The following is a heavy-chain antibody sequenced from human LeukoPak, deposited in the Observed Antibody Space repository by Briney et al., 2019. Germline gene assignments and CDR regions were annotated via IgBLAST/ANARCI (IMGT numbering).Heavy chain of an antibody. CDR2: INHSGST. J-gene: IGHJ6*02. CDR1: GGSFSGYY. CDR3: ASGPHRVTPAPIYYYYGMDV. Sequence: PSETLSLTCAVYGGSFSGYYWSWIRQPPGKGLEWIGEINHSGSTNYNPSLKSRVTISVDTSKNQFSLKLSSVTAADTAVYYCASGPHRVTPAPIYYYYGMDVWGQGTTVTVSS. V-gene: IGHV4-34*01. D-gene: IGHD2-21*02.